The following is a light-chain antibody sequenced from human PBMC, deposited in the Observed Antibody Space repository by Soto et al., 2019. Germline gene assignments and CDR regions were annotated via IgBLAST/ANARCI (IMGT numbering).Light chain of an antibody. Sequence: NFMLTQPHSVSESPGKTVTISCTRSSGSIASNDVQWYQQRPGSAPTTVIYENNQRPSGVPDRFSCSTDGSSNSASLTISGLQTADEADYYCQSYDSSTVVFGGGTKLTV. CDR3: QSYDSSTVV. CDR2: ENN. V-gene: IGLV6-57*04. CDR1: SGSIASND. J-gene: IGLJ2*01.